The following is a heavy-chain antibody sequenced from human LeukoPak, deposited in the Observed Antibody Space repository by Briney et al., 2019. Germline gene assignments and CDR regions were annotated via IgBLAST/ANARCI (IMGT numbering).Heavy chain of an antibody. CDR2: IYSGGST. D-gene: IGHD3-22*01. V-gene: IGHV3-53*01. J-gene: IGHJ4*02. CDR3: ARASYYSHFDY. Sequence: PGGSLRLSCAASGFIVSSNYMRWARQAPGKGLEWVSVIYSGGSTYYADSVKGRFTISRDNSKNTLYLQMNSLRAEDTAVYYCARASYYSHFDYWGQGTLVTVSS. CDR1: GFIVSSNY.